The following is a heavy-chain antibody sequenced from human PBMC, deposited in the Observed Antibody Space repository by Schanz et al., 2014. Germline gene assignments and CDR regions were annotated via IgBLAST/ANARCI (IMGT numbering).Heavy chain of an antibody. V-gene: IGHV3-30*07. CDR3: AKDLISGWSGFDY. J-gene: IGHJ4*02. Sequence: VQLLESGGGLVKPGGSLRLSCAASGFTFRSHAMHWVRQAPGKGLEWGAVISHDGSKKYYADSVKGRFTISRDNSKNTLYLRMNSLRAEDTAVYYCAKDLISGWSGFDYWGQGTLVSVSS. D-gene: IGHD6-19*01. CDR2: ISHDGSKK. CDR1: GFTFRSHA.